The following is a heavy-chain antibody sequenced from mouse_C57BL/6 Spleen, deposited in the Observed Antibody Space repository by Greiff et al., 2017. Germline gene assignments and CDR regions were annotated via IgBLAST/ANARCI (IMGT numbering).Heavy chain of an antibody. J-gene: IGHJ3*01. CDR1: GYTFTGYW. V-gene: IGHV1-9*01. Sequence: VQLQQSGAELMKPGASVKLSCKATGYTFTGYWIEWVKQRPGHGLEWIGEILPGSGSTNYNEKFKGKATFTADTSSNTAYMQLSSLTTEDSAIYYCARSKTAQAWFAYWGQGTLVTVSA. CDR3: ARSKTAQAWFAY. D-gene: IGHD3-2*02. CDR2: ILPGSGST.